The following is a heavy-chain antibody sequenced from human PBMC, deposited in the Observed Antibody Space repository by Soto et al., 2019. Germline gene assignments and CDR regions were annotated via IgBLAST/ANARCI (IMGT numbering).Heavy chain of an antibody. Sequence: PSETLSLTCAVPGGSISSSNWWSWVRQPPGKGLEWIGEIYHSGSTNYNPSLKSRVTISVDKSKNQFSLKLSSVTAADTAVYYCARGFYGSGSGGWFDPWGQGTLVTVSS. J-gene: IGHJ5*02. CDR1: GGSISSSNW. V-gene: IGHV4-4*02. D-gene: IGHD3-10*01. CDR2: IYHSGST. CDR3: ARGFYGSGSGGWFDP.